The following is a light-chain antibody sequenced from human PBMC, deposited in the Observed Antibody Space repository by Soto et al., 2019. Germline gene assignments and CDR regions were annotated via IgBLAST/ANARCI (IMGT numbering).Light chain of an antibody. CDR1: QSVSTS. Sequence: IVLTQSPVTLALSPGEIAVLSCRASQSVSTSLAWYQHKPGQAPRLFIYDASKRAPGIPARFTGSGSGTDFTLTISSLEPEDIAVYYCQVRDVWPSFGQGTKVEIK. CDR2: DAS. V-gene: IGKV3-11*01. J-gene: IGKJ1*01. CDR3: QVRDVWPS.